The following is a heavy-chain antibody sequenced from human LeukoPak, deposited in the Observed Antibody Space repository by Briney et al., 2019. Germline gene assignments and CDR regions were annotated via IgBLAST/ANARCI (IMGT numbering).Heavy chain of an antibody. CDR3: ARQESGIAAAGHLDY. J-gene: IGHJ4*02. D-gene: IGHD6-13*01. V-gene: IGHV4-39*01. CDR2: IYYSGST. Sequence: SETLSLTCTVSGGSISSSSYYWGWIRQPPGKGLEWIGSIYYSGSTYYNPSLKSCVTISVDTSKNQFSLKLSSVTAADTAVYYCARQESGIAAAGHLDYWGQGTLVTVSS. CDR1: GGSISSSSYY.